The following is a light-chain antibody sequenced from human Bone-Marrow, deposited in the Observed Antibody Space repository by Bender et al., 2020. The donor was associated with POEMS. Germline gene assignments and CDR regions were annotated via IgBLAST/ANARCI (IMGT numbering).Light chain of an antibody. CDR2: DVT. V-gene: IGLV2-14*02. J-gene: IGLJ1*01. Sequence: QSALTQPASVSGSPGQSITISCIGTSSDVGGYNLVSWYQQHPGKAPKVIIYDVTNRPSGVSNRFSGSKSGNTASLTISGLQAEDESDYYCSSYSARDTPYVFGSGTKVTVL. CDR3: SSYSARDTPYV. CDR1: SSDVGGYNL.